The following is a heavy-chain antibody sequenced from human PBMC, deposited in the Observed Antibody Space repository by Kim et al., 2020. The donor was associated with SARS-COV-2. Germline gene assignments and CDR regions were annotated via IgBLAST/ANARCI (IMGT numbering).Heavy chain of an antibody. Sequence: YYADSVKGRFTISRDNSKNTLYLQMNSLRAEDTAVYYCARDNSSGWAFDYWGQGTLVTVSS. D-gene: IGHD6-19*01. CDR3: ARDNSSGWAFDY. V-gene: IGHV3-53*01. J-gene: IGHJ4*02.